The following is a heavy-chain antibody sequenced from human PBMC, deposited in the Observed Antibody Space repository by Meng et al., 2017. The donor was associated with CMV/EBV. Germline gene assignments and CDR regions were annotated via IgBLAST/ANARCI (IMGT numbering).Heavy chain of an antibody. J-gene: IGHJ6*02. D-gene: IGHD3-10*01. Sequence: AGSLRLSCTVSGGSISSYYWSWIRQPPGKGLEWIGYIYYSGSTNYNPSLKSRVTISVDTSKNQFSLKLSSVTAADTAVYYCARFPGRGGMDVWGQGTTVTVSS. CDR1: GGSISSYY. CDR3: ARFPGRGGMDV. V-gene: IGHV4-59*01. CDR2: IYYSGST.